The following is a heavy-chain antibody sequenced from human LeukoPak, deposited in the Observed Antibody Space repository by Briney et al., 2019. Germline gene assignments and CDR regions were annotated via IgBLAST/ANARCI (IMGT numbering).Heavy chain of an antibody. V-gene: IGHV1-18*01. CDR1: GYTFTSYG. Sequence: GASVKVSCKASGYTFTSYGISWVRQAPGQGLEWMGWISAYNGNTNYAQKLQGRVTMTTDTSTSTAYMELRSLRSDDTAVYYCARDPKRYYYDSSGYYIDWGQGTLVTVSS. CDR3: ARDPKRYYYDSSGYYID. CDR2: ISAYNGNT. D-gene: IGHD3-22*01. J-gene: IGHJ4*02.